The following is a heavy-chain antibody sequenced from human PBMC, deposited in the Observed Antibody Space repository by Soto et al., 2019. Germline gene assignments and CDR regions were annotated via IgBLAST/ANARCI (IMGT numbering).Heavy chain of an antibody. V-gene: IGHV1-2*02. D-gene: IGHD1-26*01. Sequence: ASVKVSCKASGYTFTGYYMHWVRQAPGQGLEWMGWINPNSGGTNYAQKFQGRVTMTRDTSISTAYMELSRLRSDDTAVYYCARGGAPQIFYYYYYYGMDVWGQGTTVTVSS. CDR1: GYTFTGYY. J-gene: IGHJ6*02. CDR2: INPNSGGT. CDR3: ARGGAPQIFYYYYYYGMDV.